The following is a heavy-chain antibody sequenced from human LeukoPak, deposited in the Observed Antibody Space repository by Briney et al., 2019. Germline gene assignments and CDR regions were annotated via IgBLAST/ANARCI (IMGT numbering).Heavy chain of an antibody. V-gene: IGHV4-4*07. CDR3: ARETSSTSGRVFDY. D-gene: IGHD2-2*01. J-gene: IGHJ4*02. CDR1: GDSISSYC. CDR2: IYTSGTT. Sequence: SETLSLNCTVSGDSISSYCLTWIRQPAGKGLEWIGRIYTSGTTNYNPSLESRLTMSLDTSKNQFSLIMRSVTAADTAVYYCARETSSTSGRVFDYWGQGALVTVSS.